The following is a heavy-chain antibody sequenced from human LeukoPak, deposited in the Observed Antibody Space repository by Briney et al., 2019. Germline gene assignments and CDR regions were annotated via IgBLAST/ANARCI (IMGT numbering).Heavy chain of an antibody. CDR3: ACPKGNYYYYGMDV. V-gene: IGHV4-34*01. J-gene: IGHJ6*02. CDR1: GGSFSGYY. CDR2: INHSGST. Sequence: SETLSLTCAVYGGSFSGYYWSWIRQPPGKGLEWIGEINHSGSTNYNPSLKSRVTISVDTSKNQFSLKLSSGTAADTAVYYCACPKGNYYYYGMDVWGQGTTVTVSS.